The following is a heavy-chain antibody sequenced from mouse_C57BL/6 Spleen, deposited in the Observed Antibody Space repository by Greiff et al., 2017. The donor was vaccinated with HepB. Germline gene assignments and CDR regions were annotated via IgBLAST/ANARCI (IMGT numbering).Heavy chain of an antibody. CDR1: GFTFNTYA. V-gene: IGHV10-3*01. CDR2: IRSKSSNYET. CDR3: VSQGYYSNFYAMDY. J-gene: IGHJ4*01. Sequence: EVQGVESGGGLVQPKGSLKLSCAASGFTFNTYAMHWVRQAPGKGLEWVARIRSKSSNYETYYADSVKDRFTISRDDSKSMLYLQMNNLKTEDTAMYYCVSQGYYSNFYAMDYWGQGTSVTVSS. D-gene: IGHD2-5*01.